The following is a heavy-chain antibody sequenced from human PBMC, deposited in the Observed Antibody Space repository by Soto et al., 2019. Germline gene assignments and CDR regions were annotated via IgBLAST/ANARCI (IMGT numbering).Heavy chain of an antibody. J-gene: IGHJ6*02. CDR3: ARQSHSHGDYVFYYYYGMDV. V-gene: IGHV4-39*01. Sequence: QLQLQESGPGLVKPSETLSLTCTVSGGSISSSSYYWGWIRQPPGKGLEWIGSIYYSGSTYYNPSLKSRVTISVDTSKNQFSLKLSSVTAADTAVYYCARQSHSHGDYVFYYYYGMDVWGQGTTVTVSS. CDR2: IYYSGST. D-gene: IGHD4-17*01. CDR1: GGSISSSSYY.